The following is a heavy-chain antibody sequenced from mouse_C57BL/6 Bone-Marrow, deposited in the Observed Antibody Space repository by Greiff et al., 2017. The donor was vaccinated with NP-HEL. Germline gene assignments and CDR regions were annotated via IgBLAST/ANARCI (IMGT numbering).Heavy chain of an antibody. CDR3: AREEWLHWYFDV. V-gene: IGHV1-63*01. CDR2: IYPGGGYT. Sequence: VQLQQSGAELVRPGTSVKMSCKASGYTFTNYWIGWAKQRPGHGLEWIGDIYPGGGYTNYNEKFKGKATLTADKSSSTAYMQVSSLTSEDSAIYYCAREEWLHWYFDVWGTGTTVTVSS. CDR1: GYTFTNYW. D-gene: IGHD2-2*01. J-gene: IGHJ1*03.